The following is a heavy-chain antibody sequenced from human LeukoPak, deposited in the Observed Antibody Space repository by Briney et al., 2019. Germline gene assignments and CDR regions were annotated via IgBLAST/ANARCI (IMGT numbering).Heavy chain of an antibody. CDR3: AGASLAVAGPNWFDP. V-gene: IGHV1-69*01. Sequence: SVKVSCKASGGTFSSYAISWVRQAPGQGLEWMGGIIPIFGTANYAQKFQGRVTITADESTSTAYMELSSLRSGDTAVYYCAGASLAVAGPNWFDPWGQGTLVTVSS. J-gene: IGHJ5*02. CDR2: IIPIFGTA. D-gene: IGHD6-19*01. CDR1: GGTFSSYA.